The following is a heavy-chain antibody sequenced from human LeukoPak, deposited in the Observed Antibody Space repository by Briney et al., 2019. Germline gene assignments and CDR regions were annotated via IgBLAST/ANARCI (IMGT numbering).Heavy chain of an antibody. CDR3: ARGSPDSYGYIFDY. D-gene: IGHD5-18*01. CDR1: GFTFSSYA. J-gene: IGHJ4*02. V-gene: IGHV3-30*04. Sequence: GGSLRLSCAASGFTFSSYAMHWVRQAPGKGLEWVAVISYDGSNKYYADSVKGRFTISRDNSKNTLYLQMNSLRAEDTAVYYCARGSPDSYGYIFDYWGQGTLVTVSS. CDR2: ISYDGSNK.